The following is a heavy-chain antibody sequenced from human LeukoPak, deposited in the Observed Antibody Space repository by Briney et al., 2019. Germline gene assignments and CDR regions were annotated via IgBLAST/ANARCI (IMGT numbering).Heavy chain of an antibody. V-gene: IGHV3-33*08. D-gene: IGHD3-16*01. CDR1: GFTFSNYW. CDR3: ARDQRPGWGEYFQH. Sequence: GGSLRLSCAGSGFTFSNYWMSWLRQAPGKGLGWVAVIWYDGSNKYYADSVKGRFTISRDNSKNTVYLQMNSLRVEDTAVYYCARDQRPGWGEYFQHWGQGTLVTVSS. J-gene: IGHJ1*01. CDR2: IWYDGSNK.